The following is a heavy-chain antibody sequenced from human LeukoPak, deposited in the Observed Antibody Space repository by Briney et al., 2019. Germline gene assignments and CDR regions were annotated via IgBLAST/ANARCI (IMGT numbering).Heavy chain of an antibody. Sequence: GGSLRLSCAASGFTFSSYSMNWVRQAPGKGLEWVSYISSSNGTIYYADSVKGRFTISRDNAKKSVYLQMNSLRAEDTAIYYCARSDYYGSGSYIGFDYWGQGTLVTVSS. CDR2: ISSSNGTI. V-gene: IGHV3-48*04. J-gene: IGHJ4*02. CDR1: GFTFSSYS. CDR3: ARSDYYGSGSYIGFDY. D-gene: IGHD3-10*01.